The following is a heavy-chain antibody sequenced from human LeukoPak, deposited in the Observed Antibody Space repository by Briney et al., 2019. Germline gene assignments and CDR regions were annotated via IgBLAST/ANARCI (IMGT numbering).Heavy chain of an antibody. D-gene: IGHD3-10*01. Sequence: RGSLRLSCAVSGITLSNYGMSWVRQAPGKGLEWVAGISDSGGSTKYADSVKGRFTISRDNPKNTLYLQMNSLRAEDTAVYFCAKRGVVIRVILVGFHKEANYFDSWGQGALVTVSS. CDR1: GITLSNYG. CDR3: AKRGVVIRVILVGFHKEANYFDS. J-gene: IGHJ4*02. V-gene: IGHV3-23*01. CDR2: ISDSGGST.